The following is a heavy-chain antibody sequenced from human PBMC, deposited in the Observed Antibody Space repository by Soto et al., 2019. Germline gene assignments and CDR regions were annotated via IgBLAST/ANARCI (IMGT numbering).Heavy chain of an antibody. Sequence: SETLSLTCTVSGYSISSSNWWGWIRQPPGKGLEWIGYIYYSGTTYYSPSQKNRLTITKDTSKNQVVLTMTNMDPMDTGTYYCARKGPEDWPLDYWGQGTLVTVSS. CDR1: GYSISSSNW. D-gene: IGHD3-9*01. CDR3: ARKGPEDWPLDY. CDR2: IYYSGTT. J-gene: IGHJ4*02. V-gene: IGHV4-28*04.